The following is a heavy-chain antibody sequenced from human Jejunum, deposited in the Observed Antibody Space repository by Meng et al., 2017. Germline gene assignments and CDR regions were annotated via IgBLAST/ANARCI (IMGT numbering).Heavy chain of an antibody. CDR1: GFTFSSSS. D-gene: IGHD2-8*01. J-gene: IGHJ4*02. V-gene: IGHV3-23*01. CDR3: AKLVSF. CDR2: ITGSGDST. Sequence: GGSLRLSCAASGFTFSSSSISWVRQAPGKGLEWVSTITGSGDSTYYADSVKGRFTISRDNSKNTLYLQMNSLRAEDTAVYYCAKLVSFWGQGTRVTGSS.